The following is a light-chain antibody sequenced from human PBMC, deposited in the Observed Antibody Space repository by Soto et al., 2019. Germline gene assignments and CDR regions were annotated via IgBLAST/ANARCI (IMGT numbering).Light chain of an antibody. J-gene: IGKJ2*01. V-gene: IGKV3-15*01. CDR1: QSVSSN. Sequence: EIVMTQSPATLSVSPGERATLSCRASQSVSSNLAWYQQKPGQAPRLLIYGASTRATGISARFSGSGSGTEFTLTISSLQSEDFAVYYCQQYNNWPPKMYTFGQGTKLEIK. CDR2: GAS. CDR3: QQYNNWPPKMYT.